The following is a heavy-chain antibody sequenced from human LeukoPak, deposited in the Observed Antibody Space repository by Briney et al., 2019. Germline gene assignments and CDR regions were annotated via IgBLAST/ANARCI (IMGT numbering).Heavy chain of an antibody. CDR1: GFTFDDYA. CDR2: ISWNSGSI. CDR3: AKDIGGSYSPPTYGMDV. D-gene: IGHD1-26*01. Sequence: PGRSLRLSCAASGFTFDDYAMHWDRQAPGKGLEWVSGISWNSGSIGYADSVKGRFTISRDNAKNSLYLQMNSLRAEDTALYYCAKDIGGSYSPPTYGMDVWGQGTTVTVSS. J-gene: IGHJ6*02. V-gene: IGHV3-9*01.